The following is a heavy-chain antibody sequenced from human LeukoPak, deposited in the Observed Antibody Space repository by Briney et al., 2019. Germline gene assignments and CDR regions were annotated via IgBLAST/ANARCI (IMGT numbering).Heavy chain of an antibody. D-gene: IGHD3-9*01. J-gene: IGHJ3*02. CDR2: IKQDGSAK. V-gene: IGHV3-7*01. Sequence: PGGSLRLSCAASQFTFSSYWMTWVRQAPGKGLEWVANIKQDGSAKYYVDSVKGRFTISRDNSKNTLYLQMNSLRAEDTAVYYCARDLTGYYKRPVGAFDIWGQGTMVTVSS. CDR1: QFTFSSYW. CDR3: ARDLTGYYKRPVGAFDI.